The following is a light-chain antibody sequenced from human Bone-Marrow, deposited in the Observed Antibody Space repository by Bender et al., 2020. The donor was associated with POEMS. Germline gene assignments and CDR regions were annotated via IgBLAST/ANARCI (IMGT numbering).Light chain of an antibody. J-gene: IGLJ3*02. CDR1: SSKFGSYP. Sequence: QSVLTQPPSASGTPGQRVTISCSGSSSKFGSYPVNWYQQLPGAAPKLVNFNNSQRPSGVPDRFSGSNTGTSASLAISGLLSDDEADFYCATWDDGLNGWVFGGGTKLTVL. CDR3: ATWDDGLNGWV. CDR2: NNS. V-gene: IGLV1-44*01.